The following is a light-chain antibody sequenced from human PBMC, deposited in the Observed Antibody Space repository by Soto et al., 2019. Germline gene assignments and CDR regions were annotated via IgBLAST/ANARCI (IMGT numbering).Light chain of an antibody. CDR3: QQSGNLSPCWT. J-gene: IGKJ1*01. V-gene: IGKV3-11*01. CDR1: QSIGYY. Sequence: EIVLTQSPATLPLSPGERATLSCRASQSIGYYLAWYQEKPGQAPRLLIYDASIRATGIPARCSGSWSGTYFTFTINGLESEESAVYYCQQSGNLSPCWTFGQGTKVEIK. CDR2: DAS.